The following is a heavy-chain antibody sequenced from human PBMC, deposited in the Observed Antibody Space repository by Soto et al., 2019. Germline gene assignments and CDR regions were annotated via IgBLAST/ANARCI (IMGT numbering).Heavy chain of an antibody. CDR2: ISGSGGST. CDR1: GLTFSSYA. Sequence: GGSMKLSCAASGLTFSSYAMSWVRQAPGKGLEWVSAISGSGGSTYYADSVKGRFTISRDNSKNTLYLQMNSLRAEDTAVYYCAIMLLSVGDFDYWGQGTLVTVSS. CDR3: AIMLLSVGDFDY. V-gene: IGHV3-23*01. J-gene: IGHJ4*02. D-gene: IGHD2-8*01.